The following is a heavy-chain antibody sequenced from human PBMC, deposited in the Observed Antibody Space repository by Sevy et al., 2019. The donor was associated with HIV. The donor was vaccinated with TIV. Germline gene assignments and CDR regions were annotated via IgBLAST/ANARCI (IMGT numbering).Heavy chain of an antibody. CDR1: GFTFSSYA. V-gene: IGHV3-23*01. D-gene: IGHD6-13*01. J-gene: IGHJ4*02. CDR2: ISGSGGST. CDR3: AKAGSSWELNYYFDY. Sequence: GGSLRLSCAASGFTFSSYAMSWVRQAPGKGLEWVSAISGSGGSTYYADSVKGRFTISRDNSKNTLYLQMNSLRAEDTAVYYCAKAGSSWELNYYFDYWGQGTLVTVSS.